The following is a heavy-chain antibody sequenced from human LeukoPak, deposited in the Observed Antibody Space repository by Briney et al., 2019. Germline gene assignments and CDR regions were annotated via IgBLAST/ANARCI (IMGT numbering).Heavy chain of an antibody. V-gene: IGHV4-59*01. CDR1: GGSISSYY. J-gene: IGHJ3*02. CDR3: ARGGRTWCRRGAFDI. CDR2: IYYSGST. D-gene: IGHD2-8*02. Sequence: SETLSLTCTVSGGSISSYYWSWIRQPPGKGLEWIGYIYYSGSTNYNPSLKSRVTISVDTSKNQFSLKLSSVTAADTAVYYCARGGRTWCRRGAFDIWGQGTMVTVSS.